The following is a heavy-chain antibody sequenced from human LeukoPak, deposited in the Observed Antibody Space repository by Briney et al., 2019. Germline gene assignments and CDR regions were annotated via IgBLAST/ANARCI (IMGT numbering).Heavy chain of an antibody. J-gene: IGHJ3*02. V-gene: IGHV1-18*01. CDR3: ARDRYRYDSSVDAFDI. Sequence: ASVKVSSKASGYTFTTYGISWVRQAPGQGLEWMAWFSAYNGHTNYAQNFQDRVTMTTDTSTSTAYMELRSLRSDDTAVYYCARDRYRYDSSVDAFDIWGQGTMVTVSS. CDR1: GYTFTTYG. D-gene: IGHD3-22*01. CDR2: FSAYNGHT.